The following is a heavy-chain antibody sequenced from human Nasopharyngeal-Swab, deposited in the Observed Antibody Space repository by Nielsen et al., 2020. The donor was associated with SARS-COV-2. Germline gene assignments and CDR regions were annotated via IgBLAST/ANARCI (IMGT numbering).Heavy chain of an antibody. CDR1: GFRFDDYT. Sequence: LKISCAASGFRFDDYTMHWVRQAPGKGLEWVSLISWDGGNTYYADSVRGRFTISRDNSKNSLYLQMNSLRTEDTALYYCAKDSYSSGWIDYWGQGTLVTVSS. D-gene: IGHD6-19*01. J-gene: IGHJ4*02. CDR2: ISWDGGNT. CDR3: AKDSYSSGWIDY. V-gene: IGHV3-43*01.